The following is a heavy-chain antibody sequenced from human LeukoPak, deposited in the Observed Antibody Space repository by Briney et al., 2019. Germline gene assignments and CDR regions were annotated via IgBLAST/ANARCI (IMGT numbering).Heavy chain of an antibody. V-gene: IGHV4-39*01. CDR1: GGSISSSSYY. J-gene: IGHJ6*02. Sequence: PSETLSLTCTVSGGSISSSSYYWGWIRQPPGKGLEWIGSIYYSGSTYYNPSLKSRVTISVDTSKNQFSLKLSSVTAADTAVYYCASEKRYYYDSTGYYYGMDVWGQGTTVTVSS. D-gene: IGHD3-22*01. CDR2: IYYSGST. CDR3: ASEKRYYYDSTGYYYGMDV.